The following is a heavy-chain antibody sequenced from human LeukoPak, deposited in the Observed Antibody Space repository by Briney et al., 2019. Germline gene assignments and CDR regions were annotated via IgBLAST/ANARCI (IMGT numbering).Heavy chain of an antibody. CDR3: ASGEYYYDSSGYYSPFDY. Sequence: SVKVSCKASGGTFSSYAISWVRQAPGQGLEWMGGLIPIFGTANYAQKFQGRVTITADESTSTAYMELSSLRSEDTAVYYCASGEYYYDSSGYYSPFDYWGQGTLVTVSS. CDR1: GGTFSSYA. V-gene: IGHV1-69*13. CDR2: LIPIFGTA. D-gene: IGHD3-22*01. J-gene: IGHJ4*02.